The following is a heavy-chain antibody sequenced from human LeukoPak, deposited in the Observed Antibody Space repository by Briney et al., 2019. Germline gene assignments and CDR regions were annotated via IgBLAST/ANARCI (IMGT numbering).Heavy chain of an antibody. CDR1: GYSFTSYW. J-gene: IGHJ4*02. V-gene: IGHV5-10-1*01. CDR2: IDPSDSCT. Sequence: GASLQISSKGSGYSFTSYWISWVRQMPGKGLEWMGRIDPSDSCTNYSPSFQGHVTISADKSISTAYLQWSSLKASDTAMYYCATGQNIGQADYWGQGTLVTVSS. D-gene: IGHD2/OR15-2a*01. CDR3: ATGQNIGQADY.